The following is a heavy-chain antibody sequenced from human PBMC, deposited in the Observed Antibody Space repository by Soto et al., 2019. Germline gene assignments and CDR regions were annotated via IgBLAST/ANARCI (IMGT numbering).Heavy chain of an antibody. Sequence: GGSLRLSCAASGFTFSSYSMNWVRQAPGKGLEWVSSISSSSSYIYYADSVKGRFTISRDNAKNSLYLQMNSLRAEDTAVYYCARHVRVEGYCSGGSCYTQIMDVWGQGTTVTVPQ. CDR1: GFTFSSYS. D-gene: IGHD2-15*01. CDR2: ISSSSSYI. V-gene: IGHV3-21*01. J-gene: IGHJ6*01. CDR3: ARHVRVEGYCSGGSCYTQIMDV.